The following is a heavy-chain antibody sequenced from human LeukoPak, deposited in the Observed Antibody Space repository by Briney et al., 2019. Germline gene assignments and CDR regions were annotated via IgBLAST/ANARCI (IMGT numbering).Heavy chain of an antibody. J-gene: IGHJ3*02. CDR1: GYTFTGYY. CDR3: ASPVDIVATYAFDI. Sequence: GASVKVSCKASGYTFTGYYMHWVRQAPGQGLEWMGWINPNSGGTNYAQKFQGRVTMTRDTSISTAYMELSRLRSDDTAVYYCASPVDIVATYAFDIWGQGTMVTVSS. CDR2: INPNSGGT. D-gene: IGHD5-12*01. V-gene: IGHV1-2*02.